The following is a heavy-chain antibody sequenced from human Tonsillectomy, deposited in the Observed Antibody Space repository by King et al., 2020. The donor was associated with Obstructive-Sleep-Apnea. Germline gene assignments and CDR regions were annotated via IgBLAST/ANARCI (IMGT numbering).Heavy chain of an antibody. CDR1: GVTFSTYA. V-gene: IGHV3-23*04. CDR3: AKIAGSGSYSTDY. Sequence: VQLVESGGGLVQPGGSLRLSCAASGVTFSTYAMTWVRQAPGKGLEWGSLISASGSSTYYADSVKGRFTISRDNSKNTLYLQMNSLRAEDTAIDYCAKIAGSGSYSTDYWGQGTLVTVSS. CDR2: ISASGSST. J-gene: IGHJ4*02. D-gene: IGHD3-10*01.